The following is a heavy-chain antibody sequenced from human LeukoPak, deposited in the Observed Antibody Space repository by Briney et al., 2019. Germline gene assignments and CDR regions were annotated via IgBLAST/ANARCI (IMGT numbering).Heavy chain of an antibody. CDR1: GGSISSSSYY. D-gene: IGHD4-17*01. V-gene: IGHV4-39*07. J-gene: IGHJ4*02. CDR2: IYYSGST. Sequence: SETLSLTCTVSGGSISSSSYYWGWIRQPPGKGLEWIGSIYYSGSTYYNPSPKSRVTISVDTSKNQFSLKLSSVTAADTAVYYCARVPDDYGDLYFDYWGQGTLVTVSS. CDR3: ARVPDDYGDLYFDY.